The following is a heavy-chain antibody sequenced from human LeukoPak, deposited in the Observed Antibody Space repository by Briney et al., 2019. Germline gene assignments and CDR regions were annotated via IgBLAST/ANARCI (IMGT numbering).Heavy chain of an antibody. Sequence: GSLRLSCAASGFTFDDYAMHWVRQAPGKGLEWIGNIYYSGSTNYNPSLKSRVTISVDTSKNQFSLKLSSVTAADTAVYYCASGDGSGSYYSVDYWGQGTLVTVSS. CDR1: GFTFDDYA. V-gene: IGHV4-59*01. CDR3: ASGDGSGSYYSVDY. CDR2: IYYSGST. J-gene: IGHJ4*02. D-gene: IGHD3-10*01.